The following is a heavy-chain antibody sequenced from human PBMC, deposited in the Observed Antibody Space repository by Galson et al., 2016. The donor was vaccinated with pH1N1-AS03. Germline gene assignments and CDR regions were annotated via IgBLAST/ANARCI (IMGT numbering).Heavy chain of an antibody. Sequence: QSGAEVKKPGESLKISRKGSGYRFTNYWIGWVRQMPGKGLEWMGIIYPGNSDSRYNKSFQGQVTISADTSISTVYLQWRSLQASDTAMYYCARPRLNYFDNWGQGTLVTVSS. J-gene: IGHJ4*02. CDR3: ARPRLNYFDN. CDR1: GYRFTNYW. CDR2: IYPGNSDS. V-gene: IGHV5-51*03. D-gene: IGHD3-16*01.